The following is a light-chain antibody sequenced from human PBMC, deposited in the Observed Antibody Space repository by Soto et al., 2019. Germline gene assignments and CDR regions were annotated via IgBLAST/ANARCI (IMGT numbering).Light chain of an antibody. CDR1: QSVYSN. Sequence: EIVMTQSPATLSVSPGEGATLSCRASQSVYSNLAWYQQKPGQAPRLLIHGASTRATGIPARFSGSGSGTDFTLTISSLEPEDFALYYCQQRRNWPPTFGQGTKVDIK. V-gene: IGKV3-15*01. CDR3: QQRRNWPPT. J-gene: IGKJ1*01. CDR2: GAS.